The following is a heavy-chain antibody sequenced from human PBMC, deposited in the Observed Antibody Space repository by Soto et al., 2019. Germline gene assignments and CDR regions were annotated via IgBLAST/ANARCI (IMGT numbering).Heavy chain of an antibody. Sequence: SETLSLTCTVSGGSISSSSYYWGWIRQPPGKGLEWIGEINHSGSTNYNPSLKSRVTISVDTSKNQFSLKLSSVTAADTAVYYCARLGTTVTTDAFDIWGQGTMVTVSS. J-gene: IGHJ3*02. CDR2: INHSGST. CDR3: ARLGTTVTTDAFDI. D-gene: IGHD4-17*01. CDR1: GGSISSSSYY. V-gene: IGHV4-39*07.